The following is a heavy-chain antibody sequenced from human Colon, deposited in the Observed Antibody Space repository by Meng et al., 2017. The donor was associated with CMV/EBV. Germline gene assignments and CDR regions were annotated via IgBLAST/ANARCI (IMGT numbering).Heavy chain of an antibody. CDR1: GFTFSTYG. CDR3: TRPFVVEAARSMDV. D-gene: IGHD2-15*01. V-gene: IGHV3-7*01. J-gene: IGHJ6*02. CDR2: IKEDGSEK. Sequence: GESLEISCAASGFTFSTYGMHWVRQAPGKGLEWVAQIKEDGSEKYYVDSVRGRFTIYRDNAKKSVYLQMNSLRAEDTAVYYCTRPFVVEAARSMDVWGQGTTVTVSS.